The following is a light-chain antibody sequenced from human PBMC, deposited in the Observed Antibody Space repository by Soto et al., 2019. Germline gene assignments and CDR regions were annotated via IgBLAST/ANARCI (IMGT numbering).Light chain of an antibody. J-gene: IGKJ5*01. V-gene: IGKV1-33*01. CDR1: QDISNY. CDR2: ESS. CDR3: QLYDNLPP. Sequence: DIQMTQSPSSLAASVGDRVTITCQASQDISNYLNWYQQKPGKAPEHLIYESSKWETGVPSSLSGSGSPAYLTCPSSSRQPEDIATYYCQLYDNLPPFSQGTRLEIK.